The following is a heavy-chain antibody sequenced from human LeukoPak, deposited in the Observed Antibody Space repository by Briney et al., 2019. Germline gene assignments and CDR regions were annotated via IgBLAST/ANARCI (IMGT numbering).Heavy chain of an antibody. V-gene: IGHV1-18*01. CDR1: GYTFTSYG. J-gene: IGHJ3*02. CDR2: ISAYNGNT. D-gene: IGHD3-22*01. CDR3: ARLYLDYYDSSGVLDGGAFDI. Sequence: GASVKVSCKASGYTFTSYGISWVRQAPGQGLEWMGWISAYNGNTNYAQKLKGRVTMTTDTSTSTAYMEMRSLRSDDTAVYYCARLYLDYYDSSGVLDGGAFDIWGQGTMVTVSS.